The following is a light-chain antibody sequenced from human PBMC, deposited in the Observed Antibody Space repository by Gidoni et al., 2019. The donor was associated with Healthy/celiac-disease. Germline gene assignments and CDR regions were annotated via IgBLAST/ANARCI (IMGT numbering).Light chain of an antibody. CDR1: QSISSW. V-gene: IGKV1-5*03. Sequence: DIQMTQSPSTLSASVGDRVTITCRASQSISSWLAWYQQKPGKAPKLLIYKASSLESGVPSRFSGSGSGTECTLTISSLQPDDFATYYCQQYNSYPWTFGQXTKVEIK. CDR2: KAS. J-gene: IGKJ1*01. CDR3: QQYNSYPWT.